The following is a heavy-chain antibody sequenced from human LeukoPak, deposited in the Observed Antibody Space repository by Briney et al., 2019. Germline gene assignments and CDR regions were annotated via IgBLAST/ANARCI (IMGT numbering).Heavy chain of an antibody. V-gene: IGHV1-69*04. CDR2: IIPILGIA. J-gene: IGHJ6*02. Sequence: SVKVSCKASGGTFSSYAISWVRQAPGQGPEWMGRIIPILGIANYAQKFQGRVTITADKSTSTAYMELSSLRSEDTAVYYCARDPTIFGVVIFPKPMDVWGQGTTVTVSS. D-gene: IGHD3-3*01. CDR3: ARDPTIFGVVIFPKPMDV. CDR1: GGTFSSYA.